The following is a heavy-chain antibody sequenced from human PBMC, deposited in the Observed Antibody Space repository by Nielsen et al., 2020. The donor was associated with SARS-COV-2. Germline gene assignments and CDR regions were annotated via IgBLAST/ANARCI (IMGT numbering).Heavy chain of an antibody. D-gene: IGHD6-19*01. CDR3: ATLAVAGTPNDY. CDR1: GFTFSSYW. J-gene: IGHJ4*02. Sequence: GESLKISCAASGFTFSSYWMSWVRQAPGKRLEWVANIKQDGSEKYYVDSVKGRFTISRDNAKNSLYLQMNSLRAEDTAVYYCATLAVAGTPNDYWGQGTLVTVSS. V-gene: IGHV3-7*03. CDR2: IKQDGSEK.